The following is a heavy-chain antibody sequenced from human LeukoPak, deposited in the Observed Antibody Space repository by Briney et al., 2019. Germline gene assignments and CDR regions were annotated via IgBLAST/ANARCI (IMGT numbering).Heavy chain of an antibody. D-gene: IGHD6-13*01. J-gene: IGHJ3*02. CDR1: GYTFTGYY. CDR3: ARAIAAANDAFDI. CDR2: INPNSGGT. V-gene: IGHV1-2*06. Sequence: ASVKVSCKASGYTFTGYYMHWVRQAPGQGLAWMGRINPNSGGTNYAQKFQGRVTMTRDTSISTAYMELSRLRSDDTAVYYCARAIAAANDAFDIWGQGTMVTVSS.